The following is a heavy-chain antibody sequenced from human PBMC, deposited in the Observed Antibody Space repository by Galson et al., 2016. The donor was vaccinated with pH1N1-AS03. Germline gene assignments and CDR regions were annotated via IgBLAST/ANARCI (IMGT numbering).Heavy chain of an antibody. Sequence: LRLSCAASGFTFSTFAMSWVRRAPGKGLEWVSLIRGTSQITYYADSVKSRFTISKDNSKSTLFLQMNSLRAEDTAIYYCARLSGMVPTEYYFASWGQGTLVAVSS. J-gene: IGHJ4*02. D-gene: IGHD3-3*01. CDR3: ARLSGMVPTEYYFAS. V-gene: IGHV3-23*01. CDR1: GFTFSTFA. CDR2: IRGTSQIT.